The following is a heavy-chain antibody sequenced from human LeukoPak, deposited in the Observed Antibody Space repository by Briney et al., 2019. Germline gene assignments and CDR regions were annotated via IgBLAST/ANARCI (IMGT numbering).Heavy chain of an antibody. Sequence: ASVKVFCKASGYTFTGYYMHWVRQAPGQGLEWMGWINPNSGGTNYAQKFQGRVTMTRDTSISTAYMELSRLRSDDTAVYYCAREGAYSSSWYVDYWGQGTLVTVSS. V-gene: IGHV1-2*02. J-gene: IGHJ4*02. CDR1: GYTFTGYY. D-gene: IGHD6-13*01. CDR2: INPNSGGT. CDR3: AREGAYSSSWYVDY.